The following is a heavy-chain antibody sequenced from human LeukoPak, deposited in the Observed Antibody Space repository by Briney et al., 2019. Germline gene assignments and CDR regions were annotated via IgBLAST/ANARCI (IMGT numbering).Heavy chain of an antibody. CDR1: GGSISSYY. CDR3: ARGSGYCGGDCYSRAFDI. V-gene: IGHV4-59*01. D-gene: IGHD2-21*02. CDR2: IYYSGST. J-gene: IGHJ3*02. Sequence: SGTLSLTCTVSGGSISSYYWSWIRQPPGKGLEWIGYIYYSGSTNYNPSLKSRVTISVDTSKNQFSLKLSSVTAADTAVYYCARGSGYCGGDCYSRAFDIWGQGTMVTVSS.